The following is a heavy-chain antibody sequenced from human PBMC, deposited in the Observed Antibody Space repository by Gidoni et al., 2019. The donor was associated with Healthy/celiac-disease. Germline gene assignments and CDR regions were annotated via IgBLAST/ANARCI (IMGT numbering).Heavy chain of an antibody. CDR2: ISRSSSTI. D-gene: IGHD6-13*01. Sequence: EVQMVESGGGLVQPGGSLRLSCAASGFTFSSDSMNWVRQAPGKGLEWVSYISRSSSTIYYADSVKGRFTISRDNAKNSLYLQMNSLRAEDTAVYYCAREGQQLVDDAFDIWGQGTMVTVSS. CDR1: GFTFSSDS. J-gene: IGHJ3*02. CDR3: AREGQQLVDDAFDI. V-gene: IGHV3-48*04.